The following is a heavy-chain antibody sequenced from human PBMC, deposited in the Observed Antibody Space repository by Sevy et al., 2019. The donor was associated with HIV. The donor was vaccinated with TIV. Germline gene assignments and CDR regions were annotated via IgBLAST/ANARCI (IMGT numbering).Heavy chain of an antibody. Sequence: PSVKVSCKVSGYTLTKLSIHWVRQAPGKGLEWMGDFDPQDGETIYAERFQGRLTMTVDTSTDTAYMELSSLTSEDTAVYYCATVGLRYYSGASSYQGDWFDPWGQGTLVTVSS. J-gene: IGHJ5*02. V-gene: IGHV1-24*01. CDR2: FDPQDGET. D-gene: IGHD2-15*01. CDR3: ATVGLRYYSGASSYQGDWFDP. CDR1: GYTLTKLS.